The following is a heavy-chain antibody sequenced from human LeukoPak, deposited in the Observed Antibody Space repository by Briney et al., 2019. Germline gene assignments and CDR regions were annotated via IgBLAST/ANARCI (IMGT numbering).Heavy chain of an antibody. D-gene: IGHD6-19*01. CDR3: ARDLERRNSGWLTAAAGDY. Sequence: GASVKVSCKASGYTFTSYGISWVRQAPGQGLEWMGWISAYNGNTNYAQKLQGRVTMTTDTSTSTAYMELRSLKSDDTAVYYCARDLERRNSGWLTAAAGDYWGQGTLVTVSS. CDR2: ISAYNGNT. J-gene: IGHJ4*02. CDR1: GYTFTSYG. V-gene: IGHV1-18*01.